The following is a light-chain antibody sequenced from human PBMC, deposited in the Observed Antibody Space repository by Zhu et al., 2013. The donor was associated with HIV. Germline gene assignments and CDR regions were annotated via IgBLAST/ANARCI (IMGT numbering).Light chain of an antibody. V-gene: IGLV2-14*01. J-gene: IGLJ3*02. CDR3: CSYTSTKTLV. CDR2: EGS. CDR1: SSDVGGYNY. Sequence: QSALTQPPSASGSPGQSVTISCTGTSSDVGGYNYVSWYQQHPGKAPKLMIYEGSKRPSGVSNRFSGSKSGNTASLTISGLQADDEADYYCCSYTSTKTLVFGGGTRLTVL.